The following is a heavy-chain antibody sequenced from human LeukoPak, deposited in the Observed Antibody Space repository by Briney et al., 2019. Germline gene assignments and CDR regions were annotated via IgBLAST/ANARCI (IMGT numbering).Heavy chain of an antibody. CDR2: IYYSGST. CDR1: GGFISSYY. V-gene: IGHV4-59*01. Sequence: SETLSLTCTVSGGFISSYYRSWIRQPPGKGLEWIGYIYYSGSTNYNPSLKSRVTISVDTSKNQFSLKLSSVTAADTAVYYCARGGWYKGYFQHWGQGTLVTVSS. D-gene: IGHD1-1*01. J-gene: IGHJ1*01. CDR3: ARGGWYKGYFQH.